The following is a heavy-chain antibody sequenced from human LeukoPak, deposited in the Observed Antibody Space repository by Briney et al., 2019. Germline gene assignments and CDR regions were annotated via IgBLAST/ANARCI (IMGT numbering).Heavy chain of an antibody. J-gene: IGHJ4*02. D-gene: IGHD3-22*01. V-gene: IGHV4-30-4*08. CDR1: GGSISSGDYY. Sequence: SETLSLTCTVSGGSISSGDYYWSWIRQPPGKGLEWIGYIYYSGSTYYNPSLKSRVTISVDTSKNRFSLKLSSVTAADTAVYYCARVGYYYDSSGYYTYFDYWGQGTLVTVSS. CDR2: IYYSGST. CDR3: ARVGYYYDSSGYYTYFDY.